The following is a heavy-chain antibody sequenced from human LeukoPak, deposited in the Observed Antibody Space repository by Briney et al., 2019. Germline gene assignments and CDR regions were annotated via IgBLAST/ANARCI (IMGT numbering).Heavy chain of an antibody. CDR2: IYYSGST. D-gene: IGHD6-13*01. Sequence: PSQTLSLTCTVSGGSISSGGYYWSWIRQHPGKGLEWIGYIYYSGSTYYNPSLKSRVTISVDTSKNQFSLKLSSVTAADTAVYYCAREVAAGPRNYYGTDVWGQGTTVTVSS. V-gene: IGHV4-31*03. CDR1: GGSISSGGYY. J-gene: IGHJ6*02. CDR3: AREVAAGPRNYYGTDV.